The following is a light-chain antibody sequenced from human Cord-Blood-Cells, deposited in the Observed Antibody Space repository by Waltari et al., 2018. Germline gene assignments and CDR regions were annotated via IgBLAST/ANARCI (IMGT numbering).Light chain of an antibody. CDR1: QSVLYSSNNKNY. CDR2: WAS. V-gene: IGKV4-1*01. Sequence: DIVMTQSPDSLAVYLGERATINCKSRQSVLYSSNNKNYLAWYQQKPGQPPKLLIYWASTRESVVPDRFSGSGSGTDFTLTISSLQAEDVAVYYCQQYYSTLAFGQGTKVEIK. J-gene: IGKJ1*01. CDR3: QQYYSTLA.